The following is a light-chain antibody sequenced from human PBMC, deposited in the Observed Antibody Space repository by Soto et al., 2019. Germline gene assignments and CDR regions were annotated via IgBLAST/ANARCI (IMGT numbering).Light chain of an antibody. J-gene: IGLJ2*01. CDR1: SSDVSGYNS. CDR2: AVS. Sequence: QSVLTQPASVSGSPGQSITISCSGTSSDVSGYNSVSWYQQHPGKAPKLIIYAVSNRPSGVSDRFSGSKSGNTASLTISGLQAEDEADYCCYSYKSTSNRVFGGGTKLTVL. V-gene: IGLV2-14*03. CDR3: YSYKSTSNRV.